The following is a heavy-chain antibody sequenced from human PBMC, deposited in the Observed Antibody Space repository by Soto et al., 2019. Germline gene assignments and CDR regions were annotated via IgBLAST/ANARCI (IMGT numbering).Heavy chain of an antibody. D-gene: IGHD3-10*01. CDR2: ISGSGGST. CDR3: AKGEVLLWFGSRSAPYGMDV. Sequence: EVQLLESGGGLVQPGGSLRLSCAASGFTFSSYAMSWVRQAPGKGLEWVSAISGSGGSTYYADSVKGRFTISRDNSKNTLYLQMNSLRAEDTAVYYCAKGEVLLWFGSRSAPYGMDVWGQGTTVTVSS. V-gene: IGHV3-23*01. CDR1: GFTFSSYA. J-gene: IGHJ6*02.